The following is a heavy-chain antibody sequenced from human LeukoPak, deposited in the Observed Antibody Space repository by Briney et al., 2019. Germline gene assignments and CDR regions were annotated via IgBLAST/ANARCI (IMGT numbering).Heavy chain of an antibody. CDR2: ISSSSGYI. Sequence: PGGSLRLSCAASGFTFDDYGMSWVRQAPGKGLEWVSSISSSSGYIYYADSVKGRFTISRDNSKNTLYLQMNSLRAEDTAVYYCATQGERWLQFANSPAKYWGQGTLVTVSS. CDR1: GFTFDDYG. J-gene: IGHJ4*02. CDR3: ATQGERWLQFANSPAKY. D-gene: IGHD5-24*01. V-gene: IGHV3-21*01.